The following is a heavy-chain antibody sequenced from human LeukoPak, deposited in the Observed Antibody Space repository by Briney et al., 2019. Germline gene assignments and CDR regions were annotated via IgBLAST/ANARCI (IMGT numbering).Heavy chain of an antibody. V-gene: IGHV3-7*01. CDR3: ATGGIDSRYYFDN. J-gene: IGHJ4*02. D-gene: IGHD3-10*01. Sequence: GGSLRLSCAASGFTFSSYWMSWVRQAPGKGLEWVANIKQDGSEKYYVDSVKGRFTISRDNAKNSLYLQINSLRAEDTAVYYCATGGIDSRYYFDNWGQRTLVTVSS. CDR1: GFTFSSYW. CDR2: IKQDGSEK.